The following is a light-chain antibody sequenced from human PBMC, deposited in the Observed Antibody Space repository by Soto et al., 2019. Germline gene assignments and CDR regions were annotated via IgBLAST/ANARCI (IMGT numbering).Light chain of an antibody. Sequence: QSALTQPASVSGSPGQSITISCTGTSSDVGGYNYVSWYQQHPGKAPKLMIYDVSNRPSGVSNRFSGSKSGNTASLTISGLQDEDETDYYCSSYTSSSTLEVFGGGTKLTVL. J-gene: IGLJ2*01. CDR1: SSDVGGYNY. CDR2: DVS. V-gene: IGLV2-14*01. CDR3: SSYTSSSTLEV.